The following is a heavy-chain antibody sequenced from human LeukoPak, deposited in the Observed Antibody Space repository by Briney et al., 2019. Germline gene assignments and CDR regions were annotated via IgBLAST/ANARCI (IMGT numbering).Heavy chain of an antibody. J-gene: IGHJ5*01. V-gene: IGHV3-11*01. CDR1: GFTFSDYY. CDR2: ISSSGSII. Sequence: PGGSLRLSCAASGFTFSDYYMTWVRQAPGKGLEWVSYISSSGSIIYNADSVKGRFTISRDNAKNSLYLQMNSLRAEDTAVYYCARVAVPAAMHNWFDSWGQGTLVIVSS. D-gene: IGHD2-2*01. CDR3: ARVAVPAAMHNWFDS.